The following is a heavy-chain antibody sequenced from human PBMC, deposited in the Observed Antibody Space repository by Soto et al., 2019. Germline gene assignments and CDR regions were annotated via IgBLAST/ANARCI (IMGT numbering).Heavy chain of an antibody. V-gene: IGHV3-9*01. CDR1: GFTFDDYA. J-gene: IGHJ3*02. CDR3: AALKRGYSSSSGCLAFDI. D-gene: IGHD6-6*01. Sequence: GGSLRLSCAASGFTFDDYAMHWVRQAPGKGLEWVSGISWNSGSIGYADSVKGRFTISRDNAKNSLYLQMNSLRAEDTALYYCAALKRGYSSSSGCLAFDIWGQGTMVTVSS. CDR2: ISWNSGSI.